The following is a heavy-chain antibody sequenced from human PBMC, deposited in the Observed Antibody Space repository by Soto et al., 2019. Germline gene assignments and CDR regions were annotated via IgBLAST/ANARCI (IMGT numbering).Heavy chain of an antibody. D-gene: IGHD2-15*01. CDR1: GFTFSSYS. Sequence: GGSLRLSCAASGFTFSSYSMNWVRQAPGKGLEWVSSISSSSSYIYYADSVKGRFTISRDNAKNSLYLQMNSLRAEDTAVYYCVRGGGGGLFDPWGQGTMVTVSS. CDR3: VRGGGGGLFDP. CDR2: ISSSSSYI. V-gene: IGHV3-21*01. J-gene: IGHJ5*02.